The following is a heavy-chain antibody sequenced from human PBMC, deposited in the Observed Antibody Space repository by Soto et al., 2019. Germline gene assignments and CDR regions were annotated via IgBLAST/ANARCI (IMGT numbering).Heavy chain of an antibody. V-gene: IGHV4-39*01. CDR3: ARQGGSGRSHDY. Sequence: NPSETLSLTCTVSGGSISSGSYYWGWIRQPPGKGLEWIGTIYYGGSTNYNPSLKSRITISVDTSKNQFSLKLTSVTAADTAVYFCARQGGSGRSHDYWGQGTLVTVSS. CDR2: IYYGGST. D-gene: IGHD3-10*01. CDR1: GGSISSGSYY. J-gene: IGHJ4*02.